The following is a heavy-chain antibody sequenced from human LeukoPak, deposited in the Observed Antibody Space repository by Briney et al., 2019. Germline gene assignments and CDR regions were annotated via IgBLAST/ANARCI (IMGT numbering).Heavy chain of an antibody. CDR3: ARSASGIAAASGDY. V-gene: IGHV1-46*01. CDR1: GYTFTSYG. CDR2: INPSGGST. D-gene: IGHD6-13*01. J-gene: IGHJ4*02. Sequence: ASVKVSCKASGYTFTSYGISWVRQAPGQGLEWMGIINPSGGSTSYAQKFQGRVTMTRDMSTSTVYMELSSLRSEDTAVYYCARSASGIAAASGDYWGQGTLVTVSS.